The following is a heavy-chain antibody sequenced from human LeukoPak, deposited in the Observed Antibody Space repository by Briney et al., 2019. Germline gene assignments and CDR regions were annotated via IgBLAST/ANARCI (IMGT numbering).Heavy chain of an antibody. CDR3: ARDGTGCPDY. J-gene: IGHJ4*02. V-gene: IGHV1-18*01. CDR1: GYSFTNYG. CDR2: ISGYNSKP. Sequence: ASVKVSCKTSGYSFTNYGITWVRQAPGQGLEWMGWISGYNSKPFYAQNFQGRVTMTTDTSTSTVYMEVRSLRSDDTAVYYCARDGTGCPDYWGQGTLVTVSS. D-gene: IGHD1-1*01.